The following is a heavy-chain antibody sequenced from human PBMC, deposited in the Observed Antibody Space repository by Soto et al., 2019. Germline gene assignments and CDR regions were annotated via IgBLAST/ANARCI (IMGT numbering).Heavy chain of an antibody. V-gene: IGHV3-33*01. J-gene: IGHJ4*02. Sequence: QVQLVESGGGVVQPGRSLRLSCEASGFTFSNYGMHWVRQAPGKGLEWVAVIWNDGTSRYYADSVKGRFTISRDNSNNTLFLQMNKLRAEDTAVYYCARPDIVAAIGGALDCWGQGTLVTVSS. CDR3: ARPDIVAAIGGALDC. CDR2: IWNDGTSR. D-gene: IGHD5-12*01. CDR1: GFTFSNYG.